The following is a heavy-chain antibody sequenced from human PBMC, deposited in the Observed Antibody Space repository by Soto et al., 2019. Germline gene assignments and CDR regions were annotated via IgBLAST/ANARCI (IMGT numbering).Heavy chain of an antibody. CDR3: ARVLSGKDYYGMDV. J-gene: IGHJ6*02. D-gene: IGHD3-16*02. CDR2: IYYSGST. Sequence: SETLSLTCTVSGGSISSYYWSWIRQPPGKGLEWIGYIYYSGSTNYNPSLKSRVTISVDTSKNQFFLKLSSVTAADPAVYYCARVLSGKDYYGMDVWGQGTTVTVSS. CDR1: GGSISSYY. V-gene: IGHV4-59*01.